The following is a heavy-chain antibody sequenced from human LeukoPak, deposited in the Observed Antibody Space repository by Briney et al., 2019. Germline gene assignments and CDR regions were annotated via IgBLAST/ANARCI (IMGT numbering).Heavy chain of an antibody. Sequence: GGSLRLSCATSGFTFSSYAMSWVCQAPGKGLEWVSGIGASGGSTYHADSVKGRFTISRDNSKNTLYLQMNSLRTEDTAVYYCAKAEGYDILTGLDYWGQGTLVTVSS. CDR1: GFTFSSYA. D-gene: IGHD3-9*01. J-gene: IGHJ4*02. CDR2: IGASGGST. V-gene: IGHV3-23*01. CDR3: AKAEGYDILTGLDY.